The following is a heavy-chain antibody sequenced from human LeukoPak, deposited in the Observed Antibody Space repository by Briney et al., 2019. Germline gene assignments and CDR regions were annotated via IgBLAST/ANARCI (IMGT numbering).Heavy chain of an antibody. CDR1: EFTFSSYT. Sequence: KSGGSLRLSCAASEFTFSSYTMDWVRQAPGKGLEWVSSISSSSSYIYYADSVKGRFTISRDNAKNTLYLQMNSLRAEDTAVYYCARGPSGYHNTGGQGTLVTVSS. V-gene: IGHV3-21*01. D-gene: IGHD5-12*01. CDR3: ARGPSGYHNT. J-gene: IGHJ4*02. CDR2: ISSSSSYI.